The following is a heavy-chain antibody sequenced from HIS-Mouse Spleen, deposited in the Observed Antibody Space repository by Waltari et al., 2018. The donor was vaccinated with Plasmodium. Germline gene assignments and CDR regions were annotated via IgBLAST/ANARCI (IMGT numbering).Heavy chain of an antibody. Sequence: QLQLQESGPGLVKPSETLSLTCTVSGGSISSSSYYWGWIRQPPGKGLEWIGSIYYSGSTYSTPSLKGRVTRSVDTSKNQFSLKLSSVTAADTAVYYCARDRITGTSYFDYWGQGTLVTVSS. CDR3: ARDRITGTSYFDY. CDR1: GGSISSSSYY. CDR2: IYYSGST. D-gene: IGHD1-7*01. J-gene: IGHJ4*02. V-gene: IGHV4-39*07.